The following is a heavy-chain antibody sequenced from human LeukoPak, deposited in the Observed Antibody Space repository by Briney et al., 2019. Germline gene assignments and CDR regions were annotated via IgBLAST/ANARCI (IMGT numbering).Heavy chain of an antibody. Sequence: ASVKVSCKASGYAFTNYGISWARQAPGQGLEWMGWISGYNGNTNYAQKFQGRLTMTTHTSTNTAHMELRSLRSDDTAMYYCARDCGYQCLFDYWGQGTLVTVSS. D-gene: IGHD5-12*01. CDR1: GYAFTNYG. CDR3: ARDCGYQCLFDY. J-gene: IGHJ4*02. CDR2: ISGYNGNT. V-gene: IGHV1-18*01.